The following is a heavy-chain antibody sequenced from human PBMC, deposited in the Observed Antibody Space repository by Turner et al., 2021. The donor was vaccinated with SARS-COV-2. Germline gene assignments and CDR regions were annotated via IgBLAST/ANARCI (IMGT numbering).Heavy chain of an antibody. J-gene: IGHJ6*02. D-gene: IGHD3-10*01. Sequence: QVQLVQSGAEVKKPGASVKVSCKASGYTFASYGLSWVRQAPGQGLEWMGWISAYNGNTNYAQKRQGRVTMSTDTSTSTAYMELRSLRSDDTAVYYCARAYGSGSYGHYYGMDVWGQGTTVTVSS. CDR2: ISAYNGNT. V-gene: IGHV1-18*01. CDR3: ARAYGSGSYGHYYGMDV. CDR1: GYTFASYG.